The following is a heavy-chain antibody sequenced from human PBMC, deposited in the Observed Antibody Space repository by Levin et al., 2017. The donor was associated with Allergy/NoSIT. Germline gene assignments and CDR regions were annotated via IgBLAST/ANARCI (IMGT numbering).Heavy chain of an antibody. J-gene: IGHJ1*01. CDR1: GFTFSSYA. CDR2: ISYDGSNK. V-gene: IGHV3-30-3*01. D-gene: IGHD6-19*01. Sequence: GGSLRLSCAASGFTFSSYAMHWVRQAPGKGLEWVAVISYDGSNKYYADSVKGRFTISRDNSKNTLYLQMNSLRAEDTAVYYCARSPGGAGGSSGWYGIGEYFQHWGQGTLVTVSS. CDR3: ARSPGGAGGSSGWYGIGEYFQH.